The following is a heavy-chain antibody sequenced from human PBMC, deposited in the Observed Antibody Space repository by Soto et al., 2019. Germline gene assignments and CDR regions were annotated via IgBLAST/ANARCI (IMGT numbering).Heavy chain of an antibody. CDR3: ARDFGSNLAYCGGDCYQPSFDI. Sequence: AAVKVSCKASGGTFGSYAISWVRQAPGQGLEWMGGIIPIFGTANYAQKFQGRVTITADKSTSTAYMELSSLRSEDTAVYYCARDFGSNLAYCGGDCYQPSFDIWGQGTMVTVSS. D-gene: IGHD2-21*02. V-gene: IGHV1-69*06. CDR2: IIPIFGTA. CDR1: GGTFGSYA. J-gene: IGHJ3*02.